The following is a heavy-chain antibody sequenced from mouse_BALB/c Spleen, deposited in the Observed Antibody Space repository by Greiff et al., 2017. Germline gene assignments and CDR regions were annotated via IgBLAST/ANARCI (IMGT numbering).Heavy chain of an antibody. CDR1: GFTFSSYA. V-gene: IGHV5-6-5*01. J-gene: IGHJ3*01. CDR3: ARGYWFAY. Sequence: EVKLMESGGGLVKPGGSLKLSCAASGFTFSSYAMSWVRQTPEKRLEWVASISSGGSTYYPDSVKGRFTISRDNARNILYLQMSSLRSGDTAMYYCARGYWFAYWGQGTLVTVSA. CDR2: ISSGGST.